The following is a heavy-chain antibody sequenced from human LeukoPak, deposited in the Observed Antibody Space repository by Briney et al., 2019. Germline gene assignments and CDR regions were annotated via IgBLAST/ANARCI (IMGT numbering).Heavy chain of an antibody. V-gene: IGHV4-39*01. CDR3: ARHAGGNFPPYYYDF. Sequence: PSETLSITCTVSGGSISSSNYYWGWIRQPPGKGLEYIESMFYSGSTYFNPSPKSRVTISVDTSKNQFTLNLSSVTAADTATYYCARHAGGNFPPYYYDFWGQGTLVTVSS. J-gene: IGHJ4*02. CDR2: MFYSGST. D-gene: IGHD4-23*01. CDR1: GGSISSSNYY.